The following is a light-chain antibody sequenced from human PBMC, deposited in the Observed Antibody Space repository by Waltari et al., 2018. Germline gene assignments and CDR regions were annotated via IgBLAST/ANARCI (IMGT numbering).Light chain of an antibody. CDR1: KLGDKY. Sequence: SYELTQPPSVSVSPGQTASITCSGDKLGDKYAYWYQQKPGQSPVLVIYQHNKRPSGIPERFSGSNSGNTATLTISGTQAMDEADYYCQAWDRTTVVFGGGNKLTVL. J-gene: IGLJ2*01. CDR3: QAWDRTTVV. CDR2: QHN. V-gene: IGLV3-1*01.